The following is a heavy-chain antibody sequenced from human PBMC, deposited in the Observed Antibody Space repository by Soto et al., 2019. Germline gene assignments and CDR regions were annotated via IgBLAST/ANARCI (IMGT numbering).Heavy chain of an antibody. D-gene: IGHD3-9*01. V-gene: IGHV4-59*08. CDR2: IFNTGST. CDR1: GGSISTYY. CDR3: ARSIFDWFPPYFDY. Sequence: SETLSLTCTVSGGSISTYYWSWIRQPPGKGLEWIGYIFNTGSTNYNPSLRSRVTMSVDTSKNQFSLRLTSVTAADTAVYYCARSIFDWFPPYFDYWGQGTLVTVSS. J-gene: IGHJ4*02.